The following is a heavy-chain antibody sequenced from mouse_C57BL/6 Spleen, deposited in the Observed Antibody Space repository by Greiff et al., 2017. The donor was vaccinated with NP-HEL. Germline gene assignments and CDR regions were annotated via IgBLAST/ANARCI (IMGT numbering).Heavy chain of an antibody. V-gene: IGHV7-3*01. CDR3: ARYRSYYGSSPLYYAMDY. Sequence: EVQVVESGGGLVQPGGSLSLSCAASGFTFTDYYMSWVRQPPGKALEWLGFIRNKANGYTTEYSASVKGRFTISRDNSQSILYLQMNALRAEDSATYYCARYRSYYGSSPLYYAMDYWGQGTSVTVSS. D-gene: IGHD1-1*01. J-gene: IGHJ4*01. CDR1: GFTFTDYY. CDR2: IRNKANGYTT.